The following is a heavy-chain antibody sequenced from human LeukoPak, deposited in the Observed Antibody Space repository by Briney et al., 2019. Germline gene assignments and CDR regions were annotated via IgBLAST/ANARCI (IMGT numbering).Heavy chain of an antibody. CDR3: ARDTKRFQRYYFDY. D-gene: IGHD2-21*01. J-gene: IGHJ4*02. Sequence: KPGRSLRLSCVASGFAFSNYAIHWIRQAPGKGLEWVSYISGSSSYTNYADSVKGRFTISRDNAKNSLYLQMNSLRAEDTAVYYCARDTKRFQRYYFDYWGRGTLVTVSS. CDR2: ISGSSSYT. V-gene: IGHV3-11*06. CDR1: GFAFSNYA.